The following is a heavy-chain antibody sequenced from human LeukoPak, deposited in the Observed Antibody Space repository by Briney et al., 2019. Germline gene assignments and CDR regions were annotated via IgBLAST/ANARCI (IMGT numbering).Heavy chain of an antibody. J-gene: IGHJ5*02. CDR3: PRDREDTAMVTWFDP. CDR2: IYTSGST. D-gene: IGHD5-18*01. Sequence: PSETLSLTCTVSGGSISSYYWSWIRQPAGKGLEWIGRIYTSGSTNYNPSLKSRVTMSVDTSKNQFSLKLSSVTAADTAVYYCPRDREDTAMVTWFDPWGQGTLVTVSS. CDR1: GGSISSYY. V-gene: IGHV4-4*07.